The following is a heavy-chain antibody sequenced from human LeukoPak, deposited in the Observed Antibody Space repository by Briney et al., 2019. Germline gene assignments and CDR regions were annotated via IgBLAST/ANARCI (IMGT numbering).Heavy chain of an antibody. CDR1: GGSISSYY. CDR3: ARLGPDYYGSGAGAFDI. CDR2: IYTSGST. D-gene: IGHD3-10*01. J-gene: IGHJ3*02. Sequence: SETLSLTCTVSGGSISSYYWSWIRQPPGKGLEWIGYIYTSGSTNYNPSLKSRVTIPVDTSKNQFSLKLSSVTAADTAVYYCARLGPDYYGSGAGAFDIWGQGTMVTVSS. V-gene: IGHV4-4*09.